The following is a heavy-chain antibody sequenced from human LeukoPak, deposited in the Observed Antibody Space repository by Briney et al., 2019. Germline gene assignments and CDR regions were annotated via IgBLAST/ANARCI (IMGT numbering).Heavy chain of an antibody. CDR1: GFTFNTYP. CDR3: ARGPGYGHYFDY. V-gene: IGHV3-48*02. J-gene: IGHJ4*02. CDR2: ISSNSDTI. Sequence: GGSLRLSCAAAGFTFNTYPMNWVRQAPGRGLEWISYISSNSDTIYYAASVKGRFTISRDNAKDSLYLQMNSLRDEDTAVYYCARGPGYGHYFDYWGQGALVTVSS. D-gene: IGHD5-12*01.